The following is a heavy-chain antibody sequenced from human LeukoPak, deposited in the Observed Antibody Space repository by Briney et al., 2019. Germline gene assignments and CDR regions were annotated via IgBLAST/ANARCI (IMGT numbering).Heavy chain of an antibody. CDR1: GFTFGDYA. Sequence: PGGSLRLSCTASGFTFGDYAMSWVRQAPGKGLEWVGFIRSKAYGGTTEYAASVKGRFTISRDDSKSIAYLQMNSLKTEDTAVYYCTRVGVVAAIGEPDYYYMDVWGKGTTVTISS. V-gene: IGHV3-49*04. D-gene: IGHD2-15*01. CDR3: TRVGVVAAIGEPDYYYMDV. J-gene: IGHJ6*03. CDR2: IRSKAYGGTT.